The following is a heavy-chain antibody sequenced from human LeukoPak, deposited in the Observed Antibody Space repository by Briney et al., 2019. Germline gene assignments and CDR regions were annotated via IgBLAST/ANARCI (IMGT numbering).Heavy chain of an antibody. V-gene: IGHV3-23*01. D-gene: IGHD5-24*01. CDR1: GFTFSSYG. CDR2: ISPNGVIT. J-gene: IGHJ4*02. Sequence: PGGSLRLSCAASGFTFSSYGMNWVRQAPGKGLEWVSGISPNGVITYYADSVKGRFTISRDNSKGTVHLQMNSLRPEDTAVYYCAKDDAWLQFGDWGRGTLVTVSS. CDR3: AKDDAWLQFGD.